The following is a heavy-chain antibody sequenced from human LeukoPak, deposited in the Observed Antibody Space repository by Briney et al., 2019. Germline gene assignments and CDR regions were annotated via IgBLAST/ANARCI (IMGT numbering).Heavy chain of an antibody. D-gene: IGHD5-24*01. CDR1: GYTFSDYS. Sequence: GGSLRLSCAASGYTFSDYSMNWVRQAPGKGLEWISYIGIDSGNTNYADSVKGRFTISGDKAKNSLYLQMNSLRVEDTAVYYCARDYKYALDNWGQGTLVSVSS. J-gene: IGHJ4*02. CDR3: ARDYKYALDN. CDR2: IGIDSGNT. V-gene: IGHV3-48*01.